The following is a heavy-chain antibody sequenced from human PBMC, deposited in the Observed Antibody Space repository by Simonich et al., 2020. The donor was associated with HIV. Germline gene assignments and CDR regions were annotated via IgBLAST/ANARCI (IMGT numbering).Heavy chain of an antibody. Sequence: QVQLQQWGAGLLKPSETLSLTCVVYGGSFSGYYWSWIRHPPGKGLEWIGEINHSGWTNYNPSLKSRAIISVEASKNQFALKLRSVTAADTAVYYCARGAPSVAAAREVWFDPWGQGTLVTVSS. V-gene: IGHV4-34*01. CDR2: INHSGWT. CDR3: ARGAPSVAAAREVWFDP. J-gene: IGHJ5*02. D-gene: IGHD6-25*01. CDR1: GGSFSGYY.